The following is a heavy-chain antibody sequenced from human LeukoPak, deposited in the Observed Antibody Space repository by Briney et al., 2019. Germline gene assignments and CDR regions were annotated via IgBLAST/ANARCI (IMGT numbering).Heavy chain of an antibody. V-gene: IGHV4-39*07. CDR1: GGSMSSSSYY. CDR3: ARGGSSSWFSHDNWFDP. D-gene: IGHD6-13*01. Sequence: KPSGTLSLTCTVSGGSMSSSSYYWGWIRQPPGKGLEWIGSIYYSGSTYYNPSLKSRVTISVDTSKNQFSLKLSSVTAADTAVYYCARGGSSSWFSHDNWFDPWGQGTLVTVSS. J-gene: IGHJ5*02. CDR2: IYYSGST.